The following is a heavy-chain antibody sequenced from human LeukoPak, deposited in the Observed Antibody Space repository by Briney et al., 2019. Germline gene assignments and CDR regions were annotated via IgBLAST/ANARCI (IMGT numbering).Heavy chain of an antibody. V-gene: IGHV3-30-3*01. D-gene: IGHD1-26*01. CDR1: GFTFSSYT. CDR3: AKASLQSGSYVHFDY. CDR2: ISYDGSNK. Sequence: GRSLRLSCAASGFTFSSYTMHWVRQAPGKGLEWVALISYDGSNKYYADSVKGRFTISRDNSKNTLYLQMNSLRAEDTAVYYCAKASLQSGSYVHFDYWGQGTLVTVSS. J-gene: IGHJ4*02.